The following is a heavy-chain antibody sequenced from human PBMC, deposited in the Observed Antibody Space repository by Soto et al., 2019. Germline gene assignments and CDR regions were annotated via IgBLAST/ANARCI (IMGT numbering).Heavy chain of an antibody. J-gene: IGHJ4*02. V-gene: IGHV3-21*01. Sequence: SEWALSLSCASSGFTFSGYPMTWVRQAPGKGLEWVSSITSCISYIYYADSVKGRFTISRDNAKNSLYLQINSLRAEDTAMYYWPRSSCEYWGQGTLVT. CDR1: GFTFSGYP. CDR2: ITSCISYI. CDR3: PRSSCEY.